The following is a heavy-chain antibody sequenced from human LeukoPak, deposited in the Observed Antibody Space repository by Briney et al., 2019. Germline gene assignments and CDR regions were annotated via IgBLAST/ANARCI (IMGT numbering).Heavy chain of an antibody. Sequence: SETLSLTCAVYGGSFSGYYWSWIRQTPGKGLEWIGEINHSGSTNYNPSLKSRVTISIDASKNQFSLKLSSVNAADTAVYYCARDLGSLSLWGQGTLVTVSS. CDR3: ARDLGSLSL. J-gene: IGHJ4*02. D-gene: IGHD1-26*01. CDR2: INHSGST. V-gene: IGHV4-34*01. CDR1: GGSFSGYY.